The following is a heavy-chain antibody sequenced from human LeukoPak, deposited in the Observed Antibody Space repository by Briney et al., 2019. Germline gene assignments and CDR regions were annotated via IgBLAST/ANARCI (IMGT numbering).Heavy chain of an antibody. Sequence: PSETLSLTCTVSGGSVFSGSHYWSWIRQPPGKGLEWIGYTSHTGSTNYNPSLKSRVTMLIDTSKNQFSLKLSSVTAADTAMYYCARVEYQLLGRYYYYGLDVWGQGTTVTVSS. J-gene: IGHJ6*02. V-gene: IGHV4-61*01. D-gene: IGHD2-2*01. CDR1: GGSVFSGSHY. CDR2: TSHTGST. CDR3: ARVEYQLLGRYYYYGLDV.